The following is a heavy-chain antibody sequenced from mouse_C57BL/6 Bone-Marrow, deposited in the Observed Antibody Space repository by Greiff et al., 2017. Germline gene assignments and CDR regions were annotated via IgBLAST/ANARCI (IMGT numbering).Heavy chain of an antibody. CDR3: ARWWSNYIDWYFDV. D-gene: IGHD2-5*01. CDR2: IYPRSGNT. Sequence: VKLVESGAELARPGASVKLSCKASGYTFTSYGISWVKQRTGQGLEWIGEIYPRSGNTYYNEKFKGKATLTVDKSSSTAYVELRSLTSEDSAVYFCARWWSNYIDWYFDVCGTGTTATVSA. CDR1: GYTFTSYG. V-gene: IGHV1-81*01. J-gene: IGHJ1*03.